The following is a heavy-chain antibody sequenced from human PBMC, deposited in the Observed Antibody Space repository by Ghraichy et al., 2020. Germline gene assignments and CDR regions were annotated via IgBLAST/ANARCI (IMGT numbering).Heavy chain of an antibody. Sequence: ETLSLTCAASGFTFSSYAMSWVRQAPGKGLEWVSAISGSGGSTYYADSVKGRFTISRDNSKNTLYLQMNSLRAEDTAVYYCAKGDYGSGFRAFDIWGQGTMVTVSS. D-gene: IGHD3-10*01. CDR2: ISGSGGST. J-gene: IGHJ3*02. CDR1: GFTFSSYA. CDR3: AKGDYGSGFRAFDI. V-gene: IGHV3-23*01.